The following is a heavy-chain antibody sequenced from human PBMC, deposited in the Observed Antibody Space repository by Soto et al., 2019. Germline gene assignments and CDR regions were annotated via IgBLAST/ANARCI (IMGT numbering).Heavy chain of an antibody. J-gene: IGHJ4*02. D-gene: IGHD1-26*01. Sequence: ASVKVSCKASGYTLTSYAMRWVRQAPGQRLEWMGWINAGNGNTKYSQKFQGRVTITRDTSASTAYMELSSLRSEDTAVYYCASPRLSGSYLPFDYWGQGTLVTVSS. CDR3: ASPRLSGSYLPFDY. V-gene: IGHV1-3*01. CDR2: INAGNGNT. CDR1: GYTLTSYA.